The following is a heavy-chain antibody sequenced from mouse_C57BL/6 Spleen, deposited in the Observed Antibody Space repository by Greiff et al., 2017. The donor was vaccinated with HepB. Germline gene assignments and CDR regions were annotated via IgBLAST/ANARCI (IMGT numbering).Heavy chain of an antibody. V-gene: IGHV1-55*01. CDR1: GYTFTSYW. Sequence: VQLQQSGAELVKPGASVKMSCKASGYTFTSYWITWVKQRPGQGLEWIGDIYPGSGSTNYNEKFKSKATLTVDTSSSTAYMQLSSLTSEDSAVYYCASGTTVSNYFDYWGQGTTLTVSS. D-gene: IGHD1-1*01. CDR3: ASGTTVSNYFDY. CDR2: IYPGSGST. J-gene: IGHJ2*01.